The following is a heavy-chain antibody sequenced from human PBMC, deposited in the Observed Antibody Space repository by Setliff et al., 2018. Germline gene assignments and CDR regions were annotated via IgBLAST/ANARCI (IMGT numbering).Heavy chain of an antibody. CDR1: GGSISSGGYY. J-gene: IGHJ3*02. CDR3: ARVALVVVIRNAFDI. V-gene: IGHV4-31*03. Sequence: LTCTVSGGSISSGGYYWSWIRQHPGKGLEWIGYIYYSGNTYYNPSLKSRVTISVDTSKNQFSLKLSSVTAADTAVYYCARVALVVVIRNAFDIWGQGTMVTVSS. D-gene: IGHD2-21*01. CDR2: IYYSGNT.